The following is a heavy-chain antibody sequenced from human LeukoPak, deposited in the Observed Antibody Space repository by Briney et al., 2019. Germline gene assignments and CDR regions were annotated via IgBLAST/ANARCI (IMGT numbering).Heavy chain of an antibody. CDR2: MNPNSGNT. CDR1: GYTFTSYD. CDR3: ARGLKGVVMNYYYYYMGV. J-gene: IGHJ6*03. Sequence: ASVKVSCKASGYTFTSYDINWVRQATGQGLEWMGWMNPNSGNTGYAQKFQGRVTMTRNTSISTAYMELSSLRSEDTAVYYCARGLKGVVMNYYYYYMGVWGKGTTVTVS. V-gene: IGHV1-8*01. D-gene: IGHD3-3*01.